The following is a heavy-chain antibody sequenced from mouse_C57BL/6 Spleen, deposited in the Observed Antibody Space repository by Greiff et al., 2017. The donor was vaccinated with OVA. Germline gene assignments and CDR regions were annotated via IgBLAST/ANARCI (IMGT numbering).Heavy chain of an antibody. CDR3: TRKDYSNYDYFDY. D-gene: IGHD2-5*01. V-gene: IGHV1-15*01. J-gene: IGHJ2*01. CDR2: IDPETGGT. Sequence: VKLQESGAELVRPGASVTLSCKASGYTFTDYEMHWVKQTPVHGLEWIGAIDPETGGTAYNQKFKGKAILTADKSSSTAYMELRSLTSEDSAVYYCTRKDYSNYDYFDYWGQGTTLTVSS. CDR1: GYTFTDYE.